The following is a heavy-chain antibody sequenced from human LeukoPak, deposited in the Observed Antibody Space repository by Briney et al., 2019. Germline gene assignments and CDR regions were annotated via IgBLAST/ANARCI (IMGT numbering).Heavy chain of an antibody. J-gene: IGHJ4*02. CDR2: ISSTGGSI. CDR3: ARGYYTDPADY. D-gene: IGHD3-22*01. V-gene: IGHV3-48*03. Sequence: GGSLRLSCAASGFTFSSYEMNWVRQAPGKGLEWVSYISSTGGSIYYADSVKGRFTISGDNAKNSLSLQMNSLRVEDTALYYCARGYYTDPADYWGQGTLVTVSS. CDR1: GFTFSSYE.